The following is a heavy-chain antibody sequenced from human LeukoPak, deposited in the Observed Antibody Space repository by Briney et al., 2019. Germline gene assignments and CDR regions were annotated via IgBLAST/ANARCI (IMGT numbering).Heavy chain of an antibody. D-gene: IGHD3-3*01. J-gene: IGHJ6*03. CDR3: ARRNAAECYYNRAA. V-gene: IGHV5-51*01. CDR2: IYPGDSDT. Sequence: GESLKIYCKGSGYSFTSYWIGWVRQMPGKGLELMGIIYPGDSDTRYSPSFQGQVTISAYKSISTAYLQWSSLKASDTGMYISARRNAAECYYNRAASGEGNAVTVSS. CDR1: GYSFTSYW.